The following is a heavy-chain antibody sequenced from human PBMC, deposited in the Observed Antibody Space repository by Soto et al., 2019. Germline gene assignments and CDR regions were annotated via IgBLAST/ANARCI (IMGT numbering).Heavy chain of an antibody. CDR1: GFTFSSYA. V-gene: IGHV3-23*01. CDR3: AKDQRYPHSYCSGGSCYSPPDY. Sequence: GGSLRLSCAASGFTFSSYAMSWVRQAPGKGLEWVSAISGSGGSTYYADSVKGRFTISRDNSKNTLYLQMNSLRAEDTAVYYCAKDQRYPHSYCSGGSCYSPPDYWGQGTLVTVSS. CDR2: ISGSGGST. J-gene: IGHJ4*02. D-gene: IGHD2-15*01.